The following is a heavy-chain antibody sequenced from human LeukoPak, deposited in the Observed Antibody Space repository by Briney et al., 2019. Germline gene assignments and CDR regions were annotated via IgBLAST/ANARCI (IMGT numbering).Heavy chain of an antibody. V-gene: IGHV1-69*01. CDR3: ASQYYYGSGSYYHFDY. J-gene: IGHJ4*02. D-gene: IGHD3-10*01. CDR2: IIPIFGTA. Sequence: SVNVSCKASGGTFSSYSISWVRQAPGQGLEWMGGIIPIFGTANYAQKFQGRVMITADESTSTAYMELSSLRSEDTAVYYCASQYYYGSGSYYHFDYWGQGTLVTVSS. CDR1: GGTFSSYS.